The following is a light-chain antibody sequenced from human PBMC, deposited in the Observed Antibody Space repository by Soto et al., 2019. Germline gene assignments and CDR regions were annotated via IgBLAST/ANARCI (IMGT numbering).Light chain of an antibody. J-gene: IGKJ1*01. CDR1: QTIRSNY. CDR2: GAS. Sequence: ETVLTQSPGTLSLSPGERATLSCRASQTIRSNYLAWYRQTPGQAPRLLIYGASNRATGIVDRFSGSGSGTDFSLVISRMEPGDSALKHWQQYVNSPWMFGQGKKVEIK. CDR3: QQYVNSPWM. V-gene: IGKV3-20*01.